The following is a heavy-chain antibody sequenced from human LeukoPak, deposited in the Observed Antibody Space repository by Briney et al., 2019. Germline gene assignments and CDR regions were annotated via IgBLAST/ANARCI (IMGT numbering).Heavy chain of an antibody. CDR2: ISAYNGNT. Sequence: GASVKVSCKASGYTFTSYGISWVRQAPGQGLEWMGWISAYNGNTNYAQKLQGRVTMTTDTSTSTAYMELRSLRSDDTAVYYCARDPKSSNLHLAVAGTEVDYWGQGTLVTVSS. CDR3: ARDPKSSNLHLAVAGTEVDY. CDR1: GYTFTSYG. V-gene: IGHV1-18*01. J-gene: IGHJ4*02. D-gene: IGHD6-19*01.